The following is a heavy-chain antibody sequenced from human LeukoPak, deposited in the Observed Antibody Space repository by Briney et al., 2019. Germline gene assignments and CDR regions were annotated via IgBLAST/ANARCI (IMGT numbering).Heavy chain of an antibody. CDR3: ARDRHYYYGMDV. V-gene: IGHV3-74*01. J-gene: IGHJ6*04. CDR1: GFTFSSYW. Sequence: TGGSLRLSCATSGFTFSSYWMHWVRQAPGKGLVWVSRINSDGSSTSYADSVKGRFTISRDNAKNTLYLQMNSLRAEDTAVYYCARDRHYYYGMDVWGKGTTVTVSS. D-gene: IGHD6-6*01. CDR2: INSDGSST.